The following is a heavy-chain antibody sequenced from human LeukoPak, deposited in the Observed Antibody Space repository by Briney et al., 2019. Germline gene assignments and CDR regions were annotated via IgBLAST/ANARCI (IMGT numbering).Heavy chain of an antibody. J-gene: IGHJ4*02. CDR1: GGSISSYY. CDR3: AREGGREGSYWLDY. Sequence: SETLSLTCTVSGGSISSYYWSWIRQPPGEGLEWIGYIYYSGSTNYNPSLKSRVTISVATSKNQFSLKLSSVTAADTAVYYCAREGGREGSYWLDYWGQGTLVTVSS. D-gene: IGHD1-26*01. CDR2: IYYSGST. V-gene: IGHV4-59*12.